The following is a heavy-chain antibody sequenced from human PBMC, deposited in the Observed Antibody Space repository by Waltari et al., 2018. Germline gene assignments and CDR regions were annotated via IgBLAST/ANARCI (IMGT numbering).Heavy chain of an antibody. CDR2: INHNNGGT. Sequence: QVQIVQSGAEVKEPGASVKVSCKASAYTFTGYYIHWGRQAPGQGLEWMGWINHNNGGTKYSQNFQGRVTMTRDTSISTAYMELSSLTSDDTAVYYCARRKDGSSWGYDYWGQGTLVTVSS. D-gene: IGHD6-6*01. J-gene: IGHJ4*02. CDR3: ARRKDGSSWGYDY. V-gene: IGHV1-2*02. CDR1: AYTFTGYY.